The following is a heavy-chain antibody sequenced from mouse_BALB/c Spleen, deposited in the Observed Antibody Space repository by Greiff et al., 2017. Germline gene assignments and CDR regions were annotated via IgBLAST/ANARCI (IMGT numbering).Heavy chain of an antibody. CDR2: ISSGGSYT. CDR1: GFTFSSYG. CDR3: ARHEVVAGDY. Sequence: EVKLMESGGDLVKPGGSLKLSCAASGFTFSSYGMSWVRQTPDKRLEWVATISSGGSYTYYPDSVKGRFTISRDNAKNTLYLQMSSLKSEDTAMYYCARHEVVAGDYWGQGTTLTVSS. J-gene: IGHJ2*01. D-gene: IGHD1-1*01. V-gene: IGHV5-6*01.